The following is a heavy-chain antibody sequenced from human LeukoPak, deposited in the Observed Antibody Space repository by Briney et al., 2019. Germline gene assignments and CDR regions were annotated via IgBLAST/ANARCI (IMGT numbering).Heavy chain of an antibody. CDR1: GDSISSYY. J-gene: IGHJ4*02. CDR3: ARYGSSWHNIDL. D-gene: IGHD6-13*01. Sequence: TSETLSLTCTVSGDSISSYYWSWIRQSPGKGLEWIGYIYYSGSTKYNPSLKSRITISGDTPKNQFSLKLTSVTTADTAVYFCARYGSSWHNIDLCGQGTLVTVSS. CDR2: IYYSGST. V-gene: IGHV4-59*01.